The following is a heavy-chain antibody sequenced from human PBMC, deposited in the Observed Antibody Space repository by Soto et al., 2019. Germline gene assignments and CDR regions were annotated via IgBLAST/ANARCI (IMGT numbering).Heavy chain of an antibody. V-gene: IGHV1-3*05. CDR3: AAGGGGSRY. Sequence: QVQLVQSGAEEKKPGASVKVSCKASGYTFISYAMHWVRQAPGQSLEWMGWINPGNGDTKYSQTLQGRVTLTRDTSASTAYMELTSLSSDDPAVYYCAAGGGGSRYWGQGTLVTVSS. CDR2: INPGNGDT. CDR1: GYTFISYA. D-gene: IGHD2-15*01. J-gene: IGHJ4*02.